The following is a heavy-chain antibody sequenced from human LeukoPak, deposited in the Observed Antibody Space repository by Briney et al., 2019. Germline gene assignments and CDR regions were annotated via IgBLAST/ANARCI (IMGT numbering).Heavy chain of an antibody. CDR1: GGSISSYY. D-gene: IGHD6-13*01. CDR2: IYSTGST. Sequence: SETLSLTCTVSGGSISSYYWSWIRQPAGKGLEWIWRIYSTGSTNYNPSLKSRVTMSVDTSKKQFSLRLRSVTAADTAVYYCARQIASAGTAGFDFWGQGALVTVSS. J-gene: IGHJ4*02. V-gene: IGHV4-4*07. CDR3: ARQIASAGTAGFDF.